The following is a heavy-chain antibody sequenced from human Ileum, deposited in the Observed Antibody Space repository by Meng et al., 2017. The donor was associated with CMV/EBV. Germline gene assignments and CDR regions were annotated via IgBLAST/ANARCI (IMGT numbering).Heavy chain of an antibody. D-gene: IGHD3-10*02. CDR3: AADIASVWMFF. CDR1: TDSISNYY. Sequence: QVHLQESGPGLVKPSETLSLTCSVSTDSISNYYWSWIWQAPGKRLEWIGNIHYSGTTNYSPSLNSRVTISLDTSKNQFSLNLRSVTAADTAVYYCAADIASVWMFFWGQGTLVTVSS. CDR2: IHYSGTT. V-gene: IGHV4-59*01. J-gene: IGHJ4*02.